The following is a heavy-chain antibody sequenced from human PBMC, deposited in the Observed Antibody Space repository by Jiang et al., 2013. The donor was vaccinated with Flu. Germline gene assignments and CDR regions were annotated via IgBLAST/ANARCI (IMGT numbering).Heavy chain of an antibody. CDR2: LIPLLGKA. CDR3: VRYRNGVVY. Sequence: GAEVKKPGSSVKVSCTASGDISTSYSLYWVRQAPGQGLEWMGRLIPLLGKADYRQELQGRLTISADKPTTTTFMELSNLKSEDTAVYFCVRYRNGVVYWGQGTLVIVSS. CDR1: GDISTSYS. D-gene: IGHD1-26*01. V-gene: IGHV1-69*02. J-gene: IGHJ4*02.